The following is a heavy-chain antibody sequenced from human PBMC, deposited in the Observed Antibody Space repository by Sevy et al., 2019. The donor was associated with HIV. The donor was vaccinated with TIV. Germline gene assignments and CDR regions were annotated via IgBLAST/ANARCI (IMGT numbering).Heavy chain of an antibody. CDR3: AKDRSHIIMIRRVVIFDY. J-gene: IGHJ4*02. CDR1: GFTFSSYA. Sequence: GGSLRLSCAASGFTFSSYAMSWVRQAPGKGLEWVSAISGSGNTYYADSVKGRFTTSRDNPKNTLFLQMNSPKAEDTAVYYCAKDRSHIIMIRRVVIFDYWGQGTLVTVSS. V-gene: IGHV3-23*01. CDR2: ISGSGNT. D-gene: IGHD3-10*01.